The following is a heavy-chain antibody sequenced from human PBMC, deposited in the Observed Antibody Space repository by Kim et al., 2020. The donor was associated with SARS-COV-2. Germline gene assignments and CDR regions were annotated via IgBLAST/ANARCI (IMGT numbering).Heavy chain of an antibody. D-gene: IGHD3-3*01. CDR1: GGTFSSYA. CDR2: IIPIFGTA. V-gene: IGHV1-69*13. J-gene: IGHJ4*02. Sequence: SVKVSCKASGGTFSSYAISWVRQAPGQGLEWMGGIIPIFGTANYAQKFQGRVTITADESTSTAYMELSSLRSEDTAVYYCARGGFWSGYFNYFDYWGQGTLVTVSS. CDR3: ARGGFWSGYFNYFDY.